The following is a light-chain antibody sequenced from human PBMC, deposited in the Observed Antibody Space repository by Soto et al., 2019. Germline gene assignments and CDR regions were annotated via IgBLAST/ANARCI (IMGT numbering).Light chain of an antibody. CDR3: LAYDHSLTAAV. Sequence: QSVLTQPPSVSGAPGQRVTLYCTGNSSNLGAGYDVHWYQQLPGAAPKLVIFGNRNRPSGVPERFSGSKSGTSASLAITGLQAEDAADYYCLAYDHSLTAAVFGGGTKLTVL. CDR2: GNR. V-gene: IGLV1-40*01. CDR1: SSNLGAGYD. J-gene: IGLJ3*02.